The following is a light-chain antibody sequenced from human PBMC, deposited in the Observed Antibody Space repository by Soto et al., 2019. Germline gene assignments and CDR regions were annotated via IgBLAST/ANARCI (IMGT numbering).Light chain of an antibody. CDR2: AAS. CDR1: QTIFNF. V-gene: IGKV1-39*01. CDR3: QQRYSSTWT. Sequence: DLQMTQSPSSLSASVGDRVTITCRASQTIFNFLNWYQQKPGKAPKLVIYAASNLQSGVPSRFSGRGSGTEFTLTISSLQPEDFATYFCQQRYSSTWTFGQGTNLEI. J-gene: IGKJ1*01.